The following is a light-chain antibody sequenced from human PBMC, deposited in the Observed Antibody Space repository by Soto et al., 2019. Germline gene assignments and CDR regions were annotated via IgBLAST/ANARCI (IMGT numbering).Light chain of an antibody. CDR3: QQYGTYLWT. V-gene: IGKV1-5*01. CDR1: QSISSW. J-gene: IGKJ1*01. CDR2: DAS. Sequence: DIPMTQAPSTLSASVGDRVTITCRASQSISSWLAWFQQKPGKAPKIMMYDASSLESGVPSRFSGSGSGTEFTLTISSLQPDDVATYYCQQYGTYLWTFGQGTKVDIK.